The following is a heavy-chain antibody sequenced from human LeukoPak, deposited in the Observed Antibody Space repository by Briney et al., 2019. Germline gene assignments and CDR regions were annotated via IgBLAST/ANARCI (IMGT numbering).Heavy chain of an antibody. CDR2: IYYSGST. V-gene: IGHV4-39*01. CDR1: GGSISSTSYY. Sequence: SETLSLTCTVSGGSISSTSYYWAWIRQPPGMGLEWIANIYYSGSTYYNPSLKSRVTISVDTSKSQFSLKLSSVTAADTAVYYCVSRSRSGRYFDYWGQGTLVTVSS. CDR3: VSRSRSGRYFDY. J-gene: IGHJ4*02. D-gene: IGHD3-16*01.